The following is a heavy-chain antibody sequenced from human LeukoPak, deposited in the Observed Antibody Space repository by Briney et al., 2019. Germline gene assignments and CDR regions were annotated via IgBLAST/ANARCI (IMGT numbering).Heavy chain of an antibody. D-gene: IGHD6-19*01. CDR3: ARGGYGSGWPFDY. CDR1: GYSFTSYW. Sequence: GESLQISCKGSGYSFTSYWNGGVRQLPGKGLEGMGIIYPGDSDIRYSPSFLGQGTISADTSFSTAYLQSSSLKASDTAIYYCARGGYGSGWPFDYWGQVPLVTVSA. CDR2: IYPGDSDI. V-gene: IGHV5-51*01. J-gene: IGHJ4*02.